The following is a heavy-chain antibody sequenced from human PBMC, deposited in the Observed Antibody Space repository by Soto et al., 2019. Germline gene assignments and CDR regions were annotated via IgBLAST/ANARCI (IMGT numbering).Heavy chain of an antibody. D-gene: IGHD3-3*01. Sequence: QPGGSLRLSCAASGFTFSSYAMSWVRQAPGKGLEWVSAISGSGGSTYYADSVKGRFTISRDNSKNTLYLQMNSLRAEDTAVYYCAKALANDFWSVMGYYFDYWGQGTLVTVSS. V-gene: IGHV3-23*01. CDR2: ISGSGGST. J-gene: IGHJ4*02. CDR3: AKALANDFWSVMGYYFDY. CDR1: GFTFSSYA.